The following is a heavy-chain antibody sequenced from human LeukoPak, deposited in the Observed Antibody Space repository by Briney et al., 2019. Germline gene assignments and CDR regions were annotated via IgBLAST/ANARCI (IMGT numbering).Heavy chain of an antibody. D-gene: IGHD3-22*01. CDR3: ARGFYDSSGYYRDY. J-gene: IGHJ4*02. V-gene: IGHV4-59*08. Sequence: SETLSLTCTVSGGSISSYYWSWIRQPPGKGLEWIGYIYYSGSTNYNPSLKSRVTILVDTSKNQFSLKLSSVTAADTAVYYCARGFYDSSGYYRDYWGQGTLVTVSS. CDR1: GGSISSYY. CDR2: IYYSGST.